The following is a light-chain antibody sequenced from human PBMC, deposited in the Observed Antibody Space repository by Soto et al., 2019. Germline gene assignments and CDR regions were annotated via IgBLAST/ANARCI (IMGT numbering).Light chain of an antibody. CDR1: QSVSSN. J-gene: IGKJ3*01. Sequence: EIVMTQSPVTLSVSPGERATLSCRASQSVSSNLAWYQQKPGQAPRLLIYGASTRATGIPTRFSGSGSGTDCTLTISSLESEDFAVYYCLQYNNWPPYTFGPGTKVHIK. CDR3: LQYNNWPPYT. V-gene: IGKV3-15*01. CDR2: GAS.